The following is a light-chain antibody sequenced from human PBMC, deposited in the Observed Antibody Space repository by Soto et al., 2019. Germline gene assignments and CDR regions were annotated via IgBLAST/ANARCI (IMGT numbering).Light chain of an antibody. CDR1: LNIRNW. Sequence: DIQMTQSPSTLSASVGDSVTITCRASLNIRNWLAWYQQKPGKAPNPLIYDAPSMKSGIPARFSGSGSGTEFPLTIRNLQPNDFATYYCQQYNTYSTVGQGTRLEL. V-gene: IGKV1-5*01. J-gene: IGKJ5*01. CDR2: DAP. CDR3: QQYNTYST.